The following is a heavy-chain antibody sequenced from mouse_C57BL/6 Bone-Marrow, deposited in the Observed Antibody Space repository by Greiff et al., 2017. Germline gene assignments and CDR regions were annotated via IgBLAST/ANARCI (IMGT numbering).Heavy chain of an antibody. Sequence: QVQLQQSGPELVKPGASVKISCKASGYAFSSSWMTWVKQRPGKGLEWIGRIYPGDGDTNYNGKFKGKATLTADNASSTAFMQLSSLTSEYSAVYCCAPYDCYFYFDYWGQGTTLTVSS. J-gene: IGHJ2*01. CDR1: GYAFSSSW. CDR2: IYPGDGDT. V-gene: IGHV1-82*01. D-gene: IGHD2-3*01. CDR3: APYDCYFYFDY.